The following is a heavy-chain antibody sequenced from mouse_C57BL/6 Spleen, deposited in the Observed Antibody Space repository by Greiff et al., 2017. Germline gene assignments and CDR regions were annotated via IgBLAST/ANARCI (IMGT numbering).Heavy chain of an antibody. CDR1: GYAFSSYW. CDR2: IDPANGDT. D-gene: IGHD2-4*01. J-gene: IGHJ4*01. CDR3: ARRPGQDDLDY. Sequence: QVQLQQPVAELVKPGASVKLSCKASGYAFSSYWMHWVKQRPGQGLEWIGRIDPANGDTNYNGKFKGKATMTADKSSSTAYMQLSSLTSEDSAVYFCARRPGQDDLDYWGQGTSVTVSS. V-gene: IGHV1-80*01.